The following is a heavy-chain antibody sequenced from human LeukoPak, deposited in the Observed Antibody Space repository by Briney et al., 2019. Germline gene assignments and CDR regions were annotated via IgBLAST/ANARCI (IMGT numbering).Heavy chain of an antibody. CDR3: ARDSSNWSSFGS. CDR2: INPNSGGT. Sequence: ASVKVSCKASGYTFTGYYMHWVRQAPGQGLEWMGRINPNSGGTNYAQKFQGRVTMTRDTSISTAYMELSRLRSDDTAVYYCARDSSNWSSFGSWGQGSLVIVSS. J-gene: IGHJ4*02. V-gene: IGHV1-2*06. CDR1: GYTFTGYY. D-gene: IGHD2-2*01.